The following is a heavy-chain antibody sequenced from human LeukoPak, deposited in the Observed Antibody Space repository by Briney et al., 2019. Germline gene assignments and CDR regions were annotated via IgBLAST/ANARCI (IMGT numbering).Heavy chain of an antibody. CDR1: GYTFTNYA. CDR2: IHPSTGNP. Sequence: ASVKVSCKASGYTFTNYAMNWVRQAPGQGLEWMGWIHPSTGNPTYAQDFTGRFVFSLDTSVSTTYLQISSLKAEDTAVYYCARAYQRLGPLSLPDYWGQGTLVTVSS. V-gene: IGHV7-4-1*02. CDR3: ARAYQRLGPLSLPDY. J-gene: IGHJ4*02. D-gene: IGHD3-16*02.